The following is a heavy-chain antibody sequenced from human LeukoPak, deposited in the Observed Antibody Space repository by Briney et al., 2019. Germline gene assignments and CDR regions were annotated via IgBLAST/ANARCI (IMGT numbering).Heavy chain of an antibody. CDR2: IWYDGSNK. Sequence: GGSLRLSCAASGFTFSSYAMHWVRQAPGKGLEWVAVIWYDGSNKYSADFVKGRLTISRDNSKNTLYLQMDSLRAEDTAVYYCARGGKYSYGYFFDCWGQGTLVTVSS. V-gene: IGHV3-33*08. CDR3: ARGGKYSYGYFFDC. J-gene: IGHJ4*02. D-gene: IGHD3-22*01. CDR1: GFTFSSYA.